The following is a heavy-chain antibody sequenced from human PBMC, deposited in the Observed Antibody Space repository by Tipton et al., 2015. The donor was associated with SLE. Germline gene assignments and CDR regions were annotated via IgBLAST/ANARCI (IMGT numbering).Heavy chain of an antibody. J-gene: IGHJ4*02. CDR2: VFDTGYT. V-gene: IGHV4-39*01. D-gene: IGHD5-12*01. CDR1: GGPIRNSPYY. CDR3: ARQDLGRVATLTFDI. Sequence: TLSLTCHVAGGPIRNSPYYWAWFRQTRGKRLEWIGSVFDTGYTAYNPSLAGRVPISVDTSNNEFSLKLSSVTAADTAVYFCARQDLGRVATLTFDIWGLGTLVTVSS.